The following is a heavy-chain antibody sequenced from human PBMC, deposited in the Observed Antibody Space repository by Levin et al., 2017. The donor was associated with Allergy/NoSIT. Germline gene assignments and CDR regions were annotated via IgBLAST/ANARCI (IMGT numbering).Heavy chain of an antibody. D-gene: IGHD3-9*01. CDR1: GGTFSSYT. CDR2: IIPILGIA. J-gene: IGHJ4*02. Sequence: WASVKVSCKASGGTFSSYTISWVRQAPGQGLEWMGRIIPILGIANYAQKFQGRVTITADKSTSTAYMELSSLRSEDTAVYYCARDRILTGYYSYYFDYWGQGTLVTVSS. CDR3: ARDRILTGYYSYYFDY. V-gene: IGHV1-69*04.